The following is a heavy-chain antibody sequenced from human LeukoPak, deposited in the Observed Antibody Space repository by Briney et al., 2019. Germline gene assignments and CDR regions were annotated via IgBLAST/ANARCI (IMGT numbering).Heavy chain of an antibody. CDR1: GFSVSTTYY. V-gene: IGHV4-38-2*01. Sequence: PSETLSLTCAVSGFSVSTTYYWAWTRQPPGKGLEWIGSGHHSGSTYYNPSFKSRLSVSVDTSKNQFSLRLSSVTAADTAKFFCARHSGWIAVTTTTIDWFDPWGQGILVTVSS. CDR3: ARHSGWIAVTTTTIDWFDP. J-gene: IGHJ5*02. CDR2: GHHSGST. D-gene: IGHD5-24*01.